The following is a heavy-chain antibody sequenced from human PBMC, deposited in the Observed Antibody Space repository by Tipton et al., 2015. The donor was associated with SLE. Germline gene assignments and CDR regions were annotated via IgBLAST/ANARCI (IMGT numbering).Heavy chain of an antibody. Sequence: SLTCTVSGGSISSYYWSWIRQPPGKGLEWIGYIYYSGSTNYNPSLKSRVTISVDASKNQFSLKLSSVTDADTAVYYCARDMAARGGHYFDYWGQGTLVTVSS. CDR2: IYYSGST. V-gene: IGHV4-59*01. CDR3: ARDMAARGGHYFDY. D-gene: IGHD3-10*01. J-gene: IGHJ4*02. CDR1: GGSISSYY.